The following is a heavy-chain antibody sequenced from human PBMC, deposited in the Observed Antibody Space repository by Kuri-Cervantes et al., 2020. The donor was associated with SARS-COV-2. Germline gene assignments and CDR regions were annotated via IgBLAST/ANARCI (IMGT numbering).Heavy chain of an antibody. J-gene: IGHJ4*02. CDR3: ASGGVRGAPGYYFDY. D-gene: IGHD3-10*01. CDR2: IIPILGIA. CDR1: GGTFSSYT. V-gene: IGHV1-69*02. Sequence: SVKVSCKASGGTFSSYTISWVRQAPGQGLEWMGRIIPILGIANYAQKFQGRVTITADKSTSTAYMELSSLRSEDTAVYYCASGGVRGAPGYYFDYWGQGTLVTVSS.